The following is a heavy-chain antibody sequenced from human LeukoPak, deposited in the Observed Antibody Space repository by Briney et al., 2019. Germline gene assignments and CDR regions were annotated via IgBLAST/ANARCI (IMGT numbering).Heavy chain of an antibody. D-gene: IGHD5-18*01. CDR1: GGSFSGYY. CDR3: ARATEGGYTYDYFYYYYMDV. CDR2: INHSGST. J-gene: IGHJ6*03. V-gene: IGHV4-34*01. Sequence: PSETLSLTCAVYGGSFSGYYWSWIRQPPGKGLEWIGEINHSGSTNYNPSLKSRVTISVDTSKNQFSLKLSSVTAADTAVYYCARATEGGYTYDYFYYYYMDVWGKGTTVTISS.